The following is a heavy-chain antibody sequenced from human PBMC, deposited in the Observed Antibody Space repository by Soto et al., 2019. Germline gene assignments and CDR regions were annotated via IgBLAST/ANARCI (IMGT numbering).Heavy chain of an antibody. Sequence: QVQLQESGPGLVKPSQTLSLTCSVSGGSINRGGYYWSWIRQHPGKGLEWIGYIYYNGNPYYNPSIKSRVNISIDTSRNQFSLKLTSVTAADTAVYYCAREAPAASDAFDVWGQGTMVTVSS. CDR1: GGSINRGGYY. J-gene: IGHJ3*01. CDR2: IYYNGNP. V-gene: IGHV4-31*03. D-gene: IGHD2-2*01. CDR3: AREAPAASDAFDV.